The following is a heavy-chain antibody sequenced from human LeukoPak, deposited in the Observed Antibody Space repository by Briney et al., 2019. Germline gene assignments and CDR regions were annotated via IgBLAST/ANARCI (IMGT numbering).Heavy chain of an antibody. CDR2: IYHSGSS. Sequence: NPSGTLSLTCAVSGGSISSSNWWSWVRQPPGKGLEWIGEIYHSGSSNYNPSLKSRVTMSVDNSKNQFSQNLSSVTAADTGVYYCARAKYSGNDLGLDYWGQGTLVTVSS. CDR1: GGSISSSNW. J-gene: IGHJ4*02. CDR3: ARAKYSGNDLGLDY. D-gene: IGHD5-12*01. V-gene: IGHV4-4*02.